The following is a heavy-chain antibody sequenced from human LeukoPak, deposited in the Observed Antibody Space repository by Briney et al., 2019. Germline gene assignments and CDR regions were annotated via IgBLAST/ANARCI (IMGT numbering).Heavy chain of an antibody. CDR2: INNDGSSA. J-gene: IGHJ6*02. V-gene: IGHV3-74*01. CDR3: ARDFLRGYSYGYGYYYGMDV. D-gene: IGHD5-18*01. CDR1: GFTFNNYW. Sequence: GGSLRLSCAASGFTFNNYWIHWVRQVPGKGLVWVSRINNDGSSASYVDSVKGRFTISRDNSKNTLYLQMNSLRAEDTAVYYCARDFLRGYSYGYGYYYGMDVWGQGTTVTVSS.